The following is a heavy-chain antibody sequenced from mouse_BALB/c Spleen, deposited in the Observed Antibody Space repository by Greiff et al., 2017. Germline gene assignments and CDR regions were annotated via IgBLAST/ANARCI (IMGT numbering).Heavy chain of an antibody. CDR1: GFTFSSFG. D-gene: IGHD1-2*01. Sequence: EVQVVESGGGLVQPGGSRKLSCAASGFTFSSFGMHWVRQAPEKGLEWVAYISSGSSTIYYADTVKGRFTISRDNPKNTLFLQMTSLRSEDTAMYYCARNSLLAWFAYWGQGTLVTVSA. CDR3: ARNSLLAWFAY. J-gene: IGHJ3*01. CDR2: ISSGSSTI. V-gene: IGHV5-17*02.